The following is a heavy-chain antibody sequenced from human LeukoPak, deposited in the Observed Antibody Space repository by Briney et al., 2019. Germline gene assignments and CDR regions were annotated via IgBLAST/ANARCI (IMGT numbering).Heavy chain of an antibody. D-gene: IGHD5-18*01. V-gene: IGHV4-59*01. Sequence: SETLSLTCTVSGGSISSYYWSWIRQPPGKGLEWIGYIYYSGSTNYNPSLKSRVTISVDTSKNQFSLKLSSVTAADTAVYYCARDPPGTEYSYGDSDWDYYYYMDVWGKGTTVTVSS. CDR2: IYYSGST. CDR1: GGSISSYY. CDR3: ARDPPGTEYSYGDSDWDYYYYMDV. J-gene: IGHJ6*03.